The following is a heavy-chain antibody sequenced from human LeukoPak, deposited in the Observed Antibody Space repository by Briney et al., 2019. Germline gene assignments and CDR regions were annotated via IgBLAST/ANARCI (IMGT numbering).Heavy chain of an antibody. V-gene: IGHV3-53*01. D-gene: IGHD6-19*01. CDR1: GFTVSSNY. Sequence: PGGSLRLSCAASGFTVSSNYMSWVRQAPGKGLEWVSVIYSGGSTYYADPVKGRFTISRDNSKNTLYLQMNSLRAEDTAVYYCAREIAVLGGYFDYWGQGTLVTVSS. J-gene: IGHJ4*02. CDR3: AREIAVLGGYFDY. CDR2: IYSGGST.